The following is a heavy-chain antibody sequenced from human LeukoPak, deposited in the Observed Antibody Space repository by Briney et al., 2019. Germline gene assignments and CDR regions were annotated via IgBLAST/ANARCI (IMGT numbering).Heavy chain of an antibody. CDR1: GVSISGNY. J-gene: IGHJ6*03. CDR3: ARISPGIAAAGTHYYYYYMDV. CDR2: IFYTGST. V-gene: IGHV4-59*01. D-gene: IGHD6-13*01. Sequence: SETLSLTCTVSGVSISGNYWSWIRQPPGKGLEWIGYIFYTGSTNYNPSLQSRVTILLDTSKNQFSLKLSSVTAADTAVYYCARISPGIAAAGTHYYYYYMDVWGKGTTVTVSS.